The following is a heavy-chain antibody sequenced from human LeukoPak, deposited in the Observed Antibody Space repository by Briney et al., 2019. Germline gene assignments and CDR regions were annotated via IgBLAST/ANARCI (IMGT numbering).Heavy chain of an antibody. V-gene: IGHV3-23*01. CDR1: GFTFNSYV. Sequence: GGSLRLSCAASGFTFNSYVMSWVRQAPGKGLEWVSGISGPGRTTYYADFVKGRFTISRDNSKNTLYLQMNSLRAEDTAVYYCARDYRALFGVVITGYYFDYWGQGTLVTVSS. CDR3: ARDYRALFGVVITGYYFDY. D-gene: IGHD3-3*01. J-gene: IGHJ4*02. CDR2: ISGPGRTT.